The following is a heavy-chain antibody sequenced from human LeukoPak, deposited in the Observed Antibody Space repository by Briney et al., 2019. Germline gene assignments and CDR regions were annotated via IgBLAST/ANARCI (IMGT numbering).Heavy chain of an antibody. CDR1: GGSISSGGYY. CDR3: ARAPTSRGDNWFDP. V-gene: IGHV4-31*03. D-gene: IGHD6-25*01. J-gene: IGHJ5*02. Sequence: SETLSLTCTVSGGSISSGGYYWSWIRQHPGKGLEWIGYIYYSGSTYYNPSLKSRVTISVDTSNNQFSLKLNSVTAADTAVYYCARAPTSRGDNWFDPWGQETLVTVSS. CDR2: IYYSGST.